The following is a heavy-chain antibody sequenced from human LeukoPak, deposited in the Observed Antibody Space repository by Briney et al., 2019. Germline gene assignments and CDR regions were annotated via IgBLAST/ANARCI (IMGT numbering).Heavy chain of an antibody. J-gene: IGHJ6*02. Sequence: GGSLRLSCAASGFTFSSYEMNWVRQAPGKGLEWVSYISSSGSTIHYADSVKGRFTISRDNAKNSLYLQMNSLRAEDTAVYYCAREPPISGSYANYYYYYGMDVWGQGTTVTVSS. V-gene: IGHV3-48*03. CDR1: GFTFSSYE. CDR3: AREPPISGSYANYYYYYGMDV. D-gene: IGHD1-26*01. CDR2: ISSSGSTI.